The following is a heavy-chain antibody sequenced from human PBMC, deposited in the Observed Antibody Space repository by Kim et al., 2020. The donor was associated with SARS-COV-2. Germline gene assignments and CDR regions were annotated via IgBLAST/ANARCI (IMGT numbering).Heavy chain of an antibody. J-gene: IGHJ5*02. Sequence: KFQGRVTITADESTSTAYMELSSLRSEDTAVYYCARVPTSSGWSENWFDPWGQGTLVTVSS. D-gene: IGHD6-19*01. V-gene: IGHV1-69*01. CDR3: ARVPTSSGWSENWFDP.